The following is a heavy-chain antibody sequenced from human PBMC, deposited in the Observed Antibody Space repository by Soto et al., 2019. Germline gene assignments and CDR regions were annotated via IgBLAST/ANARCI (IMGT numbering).Heavy chain of an antibody. CDR3: ARDQRDSSGYYYFDY. V-gene: IGHV3-21*01. D-gene: IGHD3-22*01. Sequence: EVQLVESRGGLVKPGGTLRLSCAASGFTFSNYSMNWVRQAPGKGLEWVSSISSSSSYIYYADSVKGRFTISRDNAKNSLYLQMNSLRAEDTAVYYCARDQRDSSGYYYFDYWGQGTLVTVSS. J-gene: IGHJ4*02. CDR2: ISSSSSYI. CDR1: GFTFSNYS.